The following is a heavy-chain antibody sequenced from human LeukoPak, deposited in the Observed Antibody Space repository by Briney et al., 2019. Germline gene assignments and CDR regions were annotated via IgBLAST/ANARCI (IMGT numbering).Heavy chain of an antibody. D-gene: IGHD1-26*01. CDR2: ISTDGTYT. V-gene: IGHV3-30*03. Sequence: GGSLRLSCAASGFTFSNAWMSWVRQAPGKGLEWVAVISTDGTYTSYADSVKGRFTISRDNSRNTVFLQMNSLRAEDTAVYYCARDIVGDIHCEYWGQGTLVTVSS. CDR1: GFTFSNAW. J-gene: IGHJ4*02. CDR3: ARDIVGDIHCEY.